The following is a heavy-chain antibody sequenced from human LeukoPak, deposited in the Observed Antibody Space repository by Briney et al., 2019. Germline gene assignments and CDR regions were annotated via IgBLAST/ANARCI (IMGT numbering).Heavy chain of an antibody. J-gene: IGHJ5*02. D-gene: IGHD3-10*01. V-gene: IGHV4-39*07. CDR2: IYYSGST. Sequence: EPSETLSLTCSVSGGSISSSSYYWGWIRQPPGKGLEWIGSIYYSGSTYYNPSLQSRVTVSVDTSKNQFSLKLTSVTAADTAVYYCVRGPYGSGISNWFDPWGQGTLVIVSS. CDR3: VRGPYGSGISNWFDP. CDR1: GGSISSSSYY.